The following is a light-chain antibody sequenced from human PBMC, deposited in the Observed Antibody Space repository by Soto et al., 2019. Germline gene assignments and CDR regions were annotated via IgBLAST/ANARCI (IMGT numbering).Light chain of an antibody. CDR1: SGHNTYA. CDR3: QTWGTGIRGVV. Sequence: QAVVTQSPSASASLGASVKLTCTLSSGHNTYAVAWHQQQAEKGPRYLMKLNSDGGYTKGDGIPDRFSGSSSGAERYLTISSLQSEDEADYYCQTWGTGIRGVVFGGGTKLTVL. V-gene: IGLV4-69*01. J-gene: IGLJ2*01. CDR2: LNSDGGY.